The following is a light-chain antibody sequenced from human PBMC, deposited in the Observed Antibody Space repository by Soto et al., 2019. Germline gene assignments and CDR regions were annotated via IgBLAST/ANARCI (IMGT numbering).Light chain of an antibody. V-gene: IGKV3-20*01. CDR3: QQYGSSPYT. Sequence: EIVLTQSPGTLSLSPGERATLSCRASQSVSSSYLAWYRQKPGQAPRLLIYGASSRATGIPDRFSGSGSWTDFTLSINRLEPEDFAVYYCQQYGSSPYTFGQGTKLEIK. CDR1: QSVSSSY. J-gene: IGKJ2*01. CDR2: GAS.